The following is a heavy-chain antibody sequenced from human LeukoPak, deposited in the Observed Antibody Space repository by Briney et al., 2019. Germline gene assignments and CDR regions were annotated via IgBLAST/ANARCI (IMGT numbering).Heavy chain of an antibody. D-gene: IGHD2-2*01. V-gene: IGHV3-21*01. CDR3: AREGSSNWFDP. CDR1: GFTFSSYS. J-gene: IGHJ5*02. CDR2: ISSSSSYI. Sequence: GGSLRLSCAASGFTFSSYSMTWVRQAPGKGLEWVSSISSSSSYIYYADSVKGRFTISRDNAKNSLYLQMNSLRAEDTAVYCCAREGSSNWFDPWGQGTLVTVSS.